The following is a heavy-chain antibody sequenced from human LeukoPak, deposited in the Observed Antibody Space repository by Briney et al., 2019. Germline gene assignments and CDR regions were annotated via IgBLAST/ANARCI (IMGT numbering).Heavy chain of an antibody. CDR2: IKEDGSEK. J-gene: IGHJ5*02. D-gene: IGHD3-16*02. Sequence: GGSLRLSCAASGFIFRNYWMSWVRQAPGKGLEWXANIKEDGSEKYYVESVKGRFTISRDNAKNSLYLQMSSLRAEDTAVYYCARGVIIRGRLDPWGQGTLVTVSS. CDR1: GFIFRNYW. V-gene: IGHV3-7*01. CDR3: ARGVIIRGRLDP.